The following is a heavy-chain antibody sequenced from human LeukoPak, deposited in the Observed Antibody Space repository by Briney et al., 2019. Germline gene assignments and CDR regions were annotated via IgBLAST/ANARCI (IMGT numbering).Heavy chain of an antibody. Sequence: SETLSLTCTVSGGSISSYYWSWIRQPPGKGLEWIGYIYYSGSTNYNPSLKSRVTISVDTSKNQFSLKLSSVTAADTAVYYCARGGGCSSTSCSNFDYWGQGTLVTVSS. CDR3: ARGGGCSSTSCSNFDY. CDR1: GGSISSYY. J-gene: IGHJ4*02. V-gene: IGHV4-59*12. CDR2: IYYSGST. D-gene: IGHD2-2*01.